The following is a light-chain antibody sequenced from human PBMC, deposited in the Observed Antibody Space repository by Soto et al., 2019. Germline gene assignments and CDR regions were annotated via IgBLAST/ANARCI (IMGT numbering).Light chain of an antibody. CDR2: RAS. CDR3: QYYGSSPST. Sequence: EIVLTQSPVTLSLSPGEIPTPSCRASQTITNNYLVWYQQNPGQAPRLLIYRASSSNTGIPERFSGSGSGTNFLAAISRQDHEDFAVYYHQYYGSSPSTFGQGTRLQIK. V-gene: IGKV3-20*01. CDR1: QTITNNY. J-gene: IGKJ5*01.